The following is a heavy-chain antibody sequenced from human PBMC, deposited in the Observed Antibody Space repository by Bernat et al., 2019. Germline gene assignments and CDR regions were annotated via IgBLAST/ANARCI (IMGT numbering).Heavy chain of an antibody. CDR1: GFTFSSYA. Sequence: QVQLVESGGGVVQPGRSLRLSCAASGFTFSSYAMHWVRQAPGKGLEWVAVISYDGSNKYYADSVKGRFTISRDNSKNTLYLQMNSLRAEDTAVYYCASTSQRGFDYWGQGTLVTVSS. J-gene: IGHJ4*02. V-gene: IGHV3-30-3*01. CDR2: ISYDGSNK. CDR3: ASTSQRGFDY.